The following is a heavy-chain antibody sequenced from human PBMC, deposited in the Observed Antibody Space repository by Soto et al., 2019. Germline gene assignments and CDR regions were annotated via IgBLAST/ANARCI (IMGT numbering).Heavy chain of an antibody. CDR1: GGSISSSSYY. CDR2: IYYSGST. CDR3: ARRLGETTNWFDP. V-gene: IGHV4-39*01. D-gene: IGHD3-10*01. J-gene: IGHJ5*02. Sequence: PSETLSLTCTVSGGSISSSSYYWGWIRQPPGKGLEWIGSIYYSGSTYYNPSLKSRVTISVDTSKNQFSLKLSSVTAADTAVYYCARRLGETTNWFDPWGQGTLVTVSS.